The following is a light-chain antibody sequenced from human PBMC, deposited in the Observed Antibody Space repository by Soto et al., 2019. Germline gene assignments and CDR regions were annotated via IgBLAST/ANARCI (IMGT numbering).Light chain of an antibody. CDR3: LSYDSTLSYRYV. V-gene: IGLV1-40*01. CDR1: SSSIGAGYD. J-gene: IGLJ1*01. Sequence: QSVLTQPPSVSGAPGQRVTISCTGSSSSIGAGYDVHWYQQRPGTAPKLLIFGNSNRPSGVPDRFSGSKSGTSASLTITGLQAEDEGDYYCLSYDSTLSYRYVFGSATKRTVL. CDR2: GNS.